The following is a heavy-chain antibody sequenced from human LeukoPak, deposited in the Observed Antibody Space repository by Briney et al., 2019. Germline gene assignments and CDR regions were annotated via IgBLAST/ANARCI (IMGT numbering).Heavy chain of an antibody. J-gene: IGHJ4*02. CDR1: GYTFTGYY. CDR3: ARVAGYDFWSGYHY. D-gene: IGHD3-3*01. Sequence: ASVKVSCKASGYTFTGYYMHWVRQAPGQGLEWMGRINPNSGGTNYAQKFQGRVTMTRDTSISTAYMELSGLRSDDTAVYYCARVAGYDFWSGYHYWGQGTLVTVSS. CDR2: INPNSGGT. V-gene: IGHV1-2*06.